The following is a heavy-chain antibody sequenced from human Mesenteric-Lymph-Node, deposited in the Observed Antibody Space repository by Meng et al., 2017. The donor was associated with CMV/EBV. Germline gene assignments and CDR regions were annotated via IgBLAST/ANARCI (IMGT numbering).Heavy chain of an antibody. CDR1: FAFRNYA. CDR2: VSYDGTNK. Sequence: FAFRNYAMHWVRQAPGKGLEWVAVVSYDGTNKYYADSVKGRFSISRDNSKNTLYLQMNSLRAEDTAVYYCARDEPTMIVAIIPRFDYWGQGTLVTVSS. CDR3: ARDEPTMIVAIIPRFDY. D-gene: IGHD3-22*01. J-gene: IGHJ4*02. V-gene: IGHV3-30*04.